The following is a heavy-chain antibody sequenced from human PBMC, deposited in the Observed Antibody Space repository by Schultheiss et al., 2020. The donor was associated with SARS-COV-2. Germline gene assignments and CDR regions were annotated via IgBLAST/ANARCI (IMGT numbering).Heavy chain of an antibody. J-gene: IGHJ6*02. CDR1: GYTFTSYG. V-gene: IGHV1-18*01. D-gene: IGHD3-10*01. CDR3: ARVVPTMSTYYYYGMDV. CDR2: ISAYNGNT. Sequence: ASVKVSCKASGYTFTSYGISWVRQAPGQGLEWMGWISAYNGNTNYAQKLQGRVTMTTDTSTSTAYMELRSLRSDDTAVYYCARVVPTMSTYYYYGMDVWGQGTTVTVSS.